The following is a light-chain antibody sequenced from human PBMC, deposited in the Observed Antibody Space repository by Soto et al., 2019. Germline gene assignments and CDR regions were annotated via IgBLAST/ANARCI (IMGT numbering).Light chain of an antibody. CDR1: QDVGKH. J-gene: IGKJ4*01. Sequence: DIQMTQSPSSLSASVGDRVTISCQASQDVGKHLNWYQQRPGKAPEILIYEASNLATGVPARFSASGCGTHFTFSIRSLQPEDSGTYYCQQYDNLPQLACGAGTKVEI. CDR2: EAS. CDR3: QQYDNLPQLA. V-gene: IGKV1-33*01.